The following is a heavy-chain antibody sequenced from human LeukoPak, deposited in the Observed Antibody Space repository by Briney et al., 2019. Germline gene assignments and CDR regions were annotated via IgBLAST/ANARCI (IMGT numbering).Heavy chain of an antibody. J-gene: IGHJ4*02. CDR2: INPNSGGT. Sequence: ASVKVSCKASGYTFTGYYMHWVRQAPGQGLEWMGWINPNSGGTNYAQKFQGRVTMTTDTSTSTAYMELRSLRSDDTAVYYCAVTTSAGTDRSFYFDYWGQGTLVTVSS. CDR1: GYTFTGYY. D-gene: IGHD6-13*01. V-gene: IGHV1-2*02. CDR3: AVTTSAGTDRSFYFDY.